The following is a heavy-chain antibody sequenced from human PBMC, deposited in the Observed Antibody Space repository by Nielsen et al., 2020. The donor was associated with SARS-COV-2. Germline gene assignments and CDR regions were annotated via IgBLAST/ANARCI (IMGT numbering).Heavy chain of an antibody. D-gene: IGHD6-19*01. J-gene: IGHJ4*02. V-gene: IGHV1-2*02. CDR3: ARDSDVAVAADY. Sequence: ASVKVSCKASGYTFTGYYMHWVRQAPGQGLEWMGWINPNSGGTNYAQKFQGRVTMTRDTSISTAYMELSRLRSDDTAEYYCARDSDVAVAADYWGQGTLVTVSS. CDR2: INPNSGGT. CDR1: GYTFTGYY.